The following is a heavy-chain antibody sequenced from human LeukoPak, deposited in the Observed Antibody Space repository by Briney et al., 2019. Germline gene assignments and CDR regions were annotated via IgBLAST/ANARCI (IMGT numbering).Heavy chain of an antibody. D-gene: IGHD2-15*01. CDR1: GYTFTGYY. CDR2: INPNSGGT. J-gene: IGHJ4*02. V-gene: IGHV1-2*02. Sequence: ASVKVSCKASGYTFTGYYMHWVRQAPGQGLEWMGWINPNSGGTNYAQKFQGRVTMTRDTSISTAYMELSRLRSDDTAVYYCARAARGGCSGGSCYLYYFDYWGQGTLVTVSS. CDR3: ARAARGGCSGGSCYLYYFDY.